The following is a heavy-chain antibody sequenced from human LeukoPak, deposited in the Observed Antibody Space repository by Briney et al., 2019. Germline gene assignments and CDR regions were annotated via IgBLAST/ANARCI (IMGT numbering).Heavy chain of an antibody. V-gene: IGHV3-7*04. Sequence: GGSLRLSCAASGFTFRSYWMSWVRQAPGKGLEWVTNIKQDASEIYYVDSVNGRFTISRDNAKNSLYLQMNSLRVEGTAVYYCARVRTENYYGMDVWGQGTTVTVSS. CDR2: IKQDASEI. D-gene: IGHD3/OR15-3a*01. CDR3: ARVRTENYYGMDV. J-gene: IGHJ6*02. CDR1: GFTFRSYW.